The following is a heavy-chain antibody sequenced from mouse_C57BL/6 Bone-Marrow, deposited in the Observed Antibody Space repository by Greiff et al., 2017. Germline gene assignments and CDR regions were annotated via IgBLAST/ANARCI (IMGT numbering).Heavy chain of an antibody. CDR3: AREPHHYYGRSYWFAY. Sequence: QVQLQQPGAELVMPGASVKLSCKASGYTFTSYWMHWVKQRPGQGLEWIGEIDPSDSYTNYNQKFKGKSTLTVDKSSSTAYMQLSSLASEDSAVYYWAREPHHYYGRSYWFAYWGQGTLVTVSA. J-gene: IGHJ3*01. CDR1: GYTFTSYW. V-gene: IGHV1-69*01. D-gene: IGHD1-1*01. CDR2: IDPSDSYT.